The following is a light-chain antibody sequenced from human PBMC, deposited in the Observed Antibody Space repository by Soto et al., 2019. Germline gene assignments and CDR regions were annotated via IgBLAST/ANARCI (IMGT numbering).Light chain of an antibody. J-gene: IGKJ5*01. CDR2: GSS. Sequence: SQSVSSDLAWYQHKPGQAPRLLIYGSSTRATGIPARFSGSGSGTEFTLSIRCLQSEDSTVYYCQHYNNAALTVGQGTRLEIK. CDR1: QSVSSD. V-gene: IGKV3-15*01. CDR3: QHYNNAALT.